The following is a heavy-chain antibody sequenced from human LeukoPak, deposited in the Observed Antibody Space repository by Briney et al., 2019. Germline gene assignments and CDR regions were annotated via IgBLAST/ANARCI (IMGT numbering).Heavy chain of an antibody. CDR3: ARGTPDSSGYPFDY. V-gene: IGHV4-34*01. CDR2: INHSGST. CDR1: GGSFSGYY. D-gene: IGHD3-22*01. J-gene: IGHJ4*02. Sequence: SETLSLTCAVYGGSFSGYYWSWIRQPPGKGLEWIGEINHSGSTNYNPSLKSRVTISVDTSKKQFSLKLSSVTAADTAVYYCARGTPDSSGYPFDYWGQGTLVTVSS.